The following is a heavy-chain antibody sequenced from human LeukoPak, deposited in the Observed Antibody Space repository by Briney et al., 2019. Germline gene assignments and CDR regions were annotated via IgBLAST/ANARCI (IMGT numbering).Heavy chain of an antibody. Sequence: SETLSLTCAVYGGSFSGYYWSWIRQPPGKGLEWIGEINHSGSTNYNPSLKSRVTISLDRSKNQFSLKLSSVTAADTAVYYCTRAAYAMDVWGQGTTVTVSS. V-gene: IGHV4-34*01. CDR1: GGSFSGYY. CDR2: INHSGST. J-gene: IGHJ6*02. CDR3: TRAAYAMDV.